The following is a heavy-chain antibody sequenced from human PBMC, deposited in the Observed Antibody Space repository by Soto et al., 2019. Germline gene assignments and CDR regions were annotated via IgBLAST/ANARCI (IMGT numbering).Heavy chain of an antibody. J-gene: IGHJ4*02. CDR2: IIPIFGTA. V-gene: IGHV1-69*12. CDR3: ARGVTMVRGVITHFDY. D-gene: IGHD3-10*01. Sequence: QVQLVQSGAEVKKPGSSVKVSCKASGGTFSSYAISWVRQAPGQGLEWMGGIIPIFGTANYAQKFQGRVTITGDESTSTAYVELSRLRSDDTAVYYCARGVTMVRGVITHFDYWGQGTLVTVSS. CDR1: GGTFSSYA.